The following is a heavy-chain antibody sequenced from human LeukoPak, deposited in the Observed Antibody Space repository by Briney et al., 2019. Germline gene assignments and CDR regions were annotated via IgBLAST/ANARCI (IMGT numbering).Heavy chain of an antibody. V-gene: IGHV1-2*04. Sequence: ASVKVSCKASGYSFTAYYMHWVRQAPGQGLEWMGWINPNSSATNSAQKFQGWVTMTRDTSISTAYMELTRLTPDDTAVYYCGRVLPGYGDHYYYAMDVWGQGTTVTVSS. CDR2: INPNSSAT. CDR3: GRVLPGYGDHYYYAMDV. CDR1: GYSFTAYY. J-gene: IGHJ6*02. D-gene: IGHD4-17*01.